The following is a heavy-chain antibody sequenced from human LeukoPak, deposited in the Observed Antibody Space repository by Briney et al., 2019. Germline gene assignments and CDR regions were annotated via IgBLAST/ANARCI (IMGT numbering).Heavy chain of an antibody. D-gene: IGHD3-10*01. J-gene: IGHJ4*02. CDR3: AKAWFGERSGGGFDY. V-gene: IGHV3-43*02. CDR2: ISGDGGST. CDR1: GFTFDDYD. Sequence: GGSPRLSCAASGFTFDDYDIHWVRQAPGKGLEWVSLISGDGGSTYYADSVKGRFTISRDNSKNYLYLQMNSLRTEDTALYYCAKAWFGERSGGGFDYWGQGNLVTLSS.